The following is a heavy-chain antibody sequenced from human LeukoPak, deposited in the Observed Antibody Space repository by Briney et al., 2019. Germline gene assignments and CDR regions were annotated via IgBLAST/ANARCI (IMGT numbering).Heavy chain of an antibody. CDR2: IKSKTDGGTT. CDR1: GFTFSNAW. J-gene: IGHJ4*02. V-gene: IGHV3-15*01. D-gene: IGHD6-19*01. CDR3: TTGASKYSSGKDY. Sequence: GGSLRLSCAASGFTFSNAWMTWVRQAPGKGLEWVGRIKSKTDGGTTDYAAPVKGRFTISRDDSKNTLYLQMNSLKTEDTAVYYCTTGASKYSSGKDYWGQGTLVTVSS.